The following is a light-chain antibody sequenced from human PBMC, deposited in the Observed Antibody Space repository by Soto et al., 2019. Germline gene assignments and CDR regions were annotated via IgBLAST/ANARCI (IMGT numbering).Light chain of an antibody. V-gene: IGKV1-39*01. CDR1: QDITSY. J-gene: IGKJ1*01. CDR2: AAS. CDR3: QQSYATPWT. Sequence: DIQMTQSPSSLSASVGDTVSLTCRASQDITSYLNWYQQKPGKAPNLLIYAASGLQSGVPSRFSGKTSGTEFTLTISSLQREDFATYFCQQSYATPWTFGQGTKVEMK.